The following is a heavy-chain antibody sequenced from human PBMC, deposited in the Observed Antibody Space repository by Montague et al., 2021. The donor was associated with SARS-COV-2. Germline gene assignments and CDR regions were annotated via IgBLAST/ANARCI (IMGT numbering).Heavy chain of an antibody. D-gene: IGHD5-18*01. J-gene: IGHJ4*02. Sequence: SLGLSCAASGFTFSSYTMHWVRQAPGKGLEWVAIISYDGSNAYYADSVKGRFTVSRDNSKRTLYLEMDSPRAEDTAVYYCAREGALVDTPMMAFDYWGQGTLVTVSS. CDR1: GFTFSSYT. CDR3: AREGALVDTPMMAFDY. CDR2: ISYDGSNA. V-gene: IGHV3-30*04.